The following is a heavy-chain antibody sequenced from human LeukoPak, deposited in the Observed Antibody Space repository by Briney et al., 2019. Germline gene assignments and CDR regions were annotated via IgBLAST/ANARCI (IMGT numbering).Heavy chain of an antibody. CDR2: IYTSGST. CDR1: GGSISSGSYY. D-gene: IGHD6-6*01. CDR3: ARDVRPHAFDI. J-gene: IGHJ3*02. Sequence: SETLSLTCTVSGGSISSGSYYWRWIRQPAGKGLEWIGRIYTSGSTNYNPSLKSRVTISVDTSKNQFSLKLSSVTAADTAVYYCARDVRPHAFDIWGQGTMVTVSS. V-gene: IGHV4-61*02.